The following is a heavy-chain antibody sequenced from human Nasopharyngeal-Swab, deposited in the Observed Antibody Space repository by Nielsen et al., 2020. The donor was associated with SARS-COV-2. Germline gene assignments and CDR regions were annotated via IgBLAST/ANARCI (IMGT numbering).Heavy chain of an antibody. Sequence: ASVKVSCKVSGYTLTKLSMHWVRQAPGKGLEWMGGFDPEDGETIYAQKFQGRVTMTEDTSTDTAYMELSSLRSEDTAVYYCATSRARYSSGWYSLGEYYFDYWGQGTLVTVSS. J-gene: IGHJ4*02. CDR2: FDPEDGET. V-gene: IGHV1-24*01. D-gene: IGHD6-19*01. CDR3: ATSRARYSSGWYSLGEYYFDY. CDR1: GYTLTKLS.